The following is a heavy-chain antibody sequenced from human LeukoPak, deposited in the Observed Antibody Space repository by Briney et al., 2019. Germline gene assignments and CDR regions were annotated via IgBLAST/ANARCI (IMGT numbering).Heavy chain of an antibody. CDR3: ARVYSSSSGKNAFDV. CDR2: IKQDGNEK. Sequence: GGSLRLSCTASGFTFSNLWMGWVRQAPGKGLEWVANIKQDGNEKYYVDSVKGRFTISRDNAKNSLYLQMNSLRVEDTAVYYCARVYSSSSGKNAFDVWGQGTMVTVSS. D-gene: IGHD6-6*01. CDR1: GFTFSNLW. J-gene: IGHJ3*01. V-gene: IGHV3-7*03.